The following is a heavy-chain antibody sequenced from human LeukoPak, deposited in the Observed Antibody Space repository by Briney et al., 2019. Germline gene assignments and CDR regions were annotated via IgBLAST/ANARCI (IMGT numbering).Heavy chain of an antibody. D-gene: IGHD3-9*01. CDR3: AKTILTGYYFDY. V-gene: IGHV3-30*18. J-gene: IGHJ4*02. CDR2: ISYDGSNK. Sequence: GGSLRLSCAASGFTFSNAWMSWVRQAPGKGLEWVAVISYDGSNKYYADSVKGRFTISRDNSKNTLYLQMNSLRAEDTAVYYCAKTILTGYYFDYWGQGTLVTVSS. CDR1: GFTFSNAW.